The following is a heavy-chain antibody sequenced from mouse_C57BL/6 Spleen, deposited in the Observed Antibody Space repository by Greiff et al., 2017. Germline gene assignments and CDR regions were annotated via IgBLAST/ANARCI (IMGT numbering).Heavy chain of an antibody. J-gene: IGHJ4*01. CDR2: IYPGDGDT. D-gene: IGHD1-1*01. Sequence: QVQLQQPGAELVKPGASVKISCKASGYAFSSYWMNWVKQRPGKGLEWIGQIYPGDGDTNYNGKLKGKATLTADKSSSTAYMQLSNLTSEDSAVYFCARTYYPYAMDYWGQGTSVTVSS. V-gene: IGHV1-80*01. CDR3: ARTYYPYAMDY. CDR1: GYAFSSYW.